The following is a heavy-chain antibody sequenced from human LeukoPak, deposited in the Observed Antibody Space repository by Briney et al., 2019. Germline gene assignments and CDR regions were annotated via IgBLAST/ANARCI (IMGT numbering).Heavy chain of an antibody. CDR3: AREGSTAMVTRPLDF. Sequence: GSSVKVSCKASGYTFTAYYMHWVRQAPGQGLEWMGWINPNSGGTNYAQKFQGRVTMTRDTSISTAYMELSRLRSDDTAVFYCAREGSTAMVTRPLDFWGQGTLVTVSS. CDR2: INPNSGGT. CDR1: GYTFTAYY. D-gene: IGHD5-18*01. J-gene: IGHJ4*02. V-gene: IGHV1-2*02.